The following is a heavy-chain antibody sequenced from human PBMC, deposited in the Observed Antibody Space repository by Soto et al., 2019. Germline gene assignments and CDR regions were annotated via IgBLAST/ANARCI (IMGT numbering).Heavy chain of an antibody. CDR1: GGTFSSYT. Sequence: QVQLVQSGAEVKKPGSSVKVSCKASGGTFSSYTISWVRQAPGQGLEWMGRIIPILGIANYAQKFQGRVTITADKSTSTAYMELSSLRSEDTAVYYCARLSYGDYGKDAFDIWGQGTMVTVSS. J-gene: IGHJ3*02. V-gene: IGHV1-69*02. D-gene: IGHD4-17*01. CDR3: ARLSYGDYGKDAFDI. CDR2: IIPILGIA.